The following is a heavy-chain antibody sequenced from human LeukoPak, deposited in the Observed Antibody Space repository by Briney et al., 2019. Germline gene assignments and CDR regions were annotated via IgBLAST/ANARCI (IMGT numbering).Heavy chain of an antibody. CDR3: ARGYSGSLDY. Sequence: PSETLSLTCTVSGGSLSSAHGWSWIRQPPGKGLEWIGYSQNSGCTNCNPSLKSRVTISVDTSKNQFSLKLSSVTAADTAVYYCARGYSGSLDYWGQGTLVTVSS. V-gene: IGHV4-61*01. D-gene: IGHD3-10*01. CDR2: SQNSGCT. CDR1: GGSLSSAHG. J-gene: IGHJ4*02.